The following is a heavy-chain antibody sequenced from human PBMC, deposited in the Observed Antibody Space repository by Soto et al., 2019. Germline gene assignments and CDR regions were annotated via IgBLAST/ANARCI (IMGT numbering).Heavy chain of an antibody. CDR3: ARAVTTGMDV. V-gene: IGHV4-39*01. Sequence: PSETLSLTCPVSGGSISSSSYYWGWIRQPPGKGLEWIGSIYYSGSTYYNPSLKSRVTISVDTSKNQFSLKLSSVTAADTAVCYCARAVTTGMDVWGQGTTVTVS. J-gene: IGHJ6*02. CDR1: GGSISSSSYY. D-gene: IGHD4-17*01. CDR2: IYYSGST.